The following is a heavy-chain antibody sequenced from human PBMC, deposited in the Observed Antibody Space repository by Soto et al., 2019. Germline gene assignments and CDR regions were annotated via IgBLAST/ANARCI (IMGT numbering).Heavy chain of an antibody. CDR2: TSGDGRIM. Sequence: GGSLRLSFAASGFTFSSYPMHWVRQAPGKGLEHVSSTSGDGRIMYYLDSVKGRFTISRDNSKTTLYLQMGSLRTEDMAVYYCARGRAAYDFDDWGQGALVTVSS. D-gene: IGHD3-3*01. V-gene: IGHV3-64*02. CDR3: ARGRAAYDFDD. J-gene: IGHJ5*02. CDR1: GFTFSSYP.